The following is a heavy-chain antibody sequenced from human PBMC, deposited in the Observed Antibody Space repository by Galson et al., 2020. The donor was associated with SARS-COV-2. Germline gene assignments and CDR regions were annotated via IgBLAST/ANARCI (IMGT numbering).Heavy chain of an antibody. CDR2: IDWDADK. J-gene: IGHJ3*02. V-gene: IGHV2-70*04. Sequence: SGPTLVKPTQTLTLTCTFSGFSLSTSGMRVSWIRQPPGKALEWLARIDWDADKFYSTSLKTRLTISKDTSKNQVVLTMTNMDPVDTATYYCARSYYDILTGYLAAFDIWGQGTMVTVSS. CDR3: ARSYYDILTGYLAAFDI. CDR1: GFSLSTSGMR. D-gene: IGHD3-9*01.